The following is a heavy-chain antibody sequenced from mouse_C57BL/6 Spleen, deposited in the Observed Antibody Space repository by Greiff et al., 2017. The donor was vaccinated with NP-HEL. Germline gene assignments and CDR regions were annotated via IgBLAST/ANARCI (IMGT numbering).Heavy chain of an antibody. CDR1: GYAFSSSW. Sequence: QVQLQQSGPELVKPGASVKISCKASGYAFSSSWMNWVKQRPGKGLEWIGRIYPGDGDTNYNGKFKGKATLTADKSSSTAYMQLSSLTSEESAVYFCARRSRNLAWLAYWGQGTLVTVSA. V-gene: IGHV1-82*01. CDR3: ARRSRNLAWLAY. J-gene: IGHJ3*01. CDR2: IYPGDGDT.